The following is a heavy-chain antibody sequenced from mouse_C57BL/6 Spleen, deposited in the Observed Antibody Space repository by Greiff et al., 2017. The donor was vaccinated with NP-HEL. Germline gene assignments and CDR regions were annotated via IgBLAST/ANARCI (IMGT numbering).Heavy chain of an antibody. CDR1: GYTFTSYW. J-gene: IGHJ3*01. Sequence: QVQLQQPGAELVKPGASVKLSCKASGYTFTSYWMHWVKQRPGQGLEWIGMIHPNSGSTNYNEKFKSKATLTVDKSSSTAYMQLSSLTSEDSAVYYCARAWDYSNYVGFAYWGQGTLVTVSA. D-gene: IGHD2-5*01. CDR3: ARAWDYSNYVGFAY. CDR2: IHPNSGST. V-gene: IGHV1-64*01.